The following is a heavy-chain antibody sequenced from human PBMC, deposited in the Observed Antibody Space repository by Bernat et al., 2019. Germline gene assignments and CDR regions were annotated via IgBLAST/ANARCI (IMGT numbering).Heavy chain of an antibody. CDR2: ISYDGINK. V-gene: IGHV3-30-3*01. CDR3: ARDRRGTDSGGMDV. Sequence: VQLVESGGGLVQPGRSLSLSCAASGFTFSNYALHWVRQAPGRGLEWVAAISYDGINKYYAYSVKGRFTISRDNSKNTLYLQMNSLRAEDTAVYYCARDRRGTDSGGMDVWGQGTTVTVSS. J-gene: IGHJ6*02. D-gene: IGHD3-16*01. CDR1: GFTFSNYA.